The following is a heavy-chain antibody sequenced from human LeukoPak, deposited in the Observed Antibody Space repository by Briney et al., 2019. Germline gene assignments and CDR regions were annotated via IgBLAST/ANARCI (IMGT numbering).Heavy chain of an antibody. Sequence: GASVKVSCKASGYTFTSYDINLVRQATGQGLEWMGWMNPNSGNTGYAQKFQGRDTMTRNTSISTAYMELSSLRSEDTAVYYCARGQGLFGYYYYYGMDVWGQGTTVTVSS. V-gene: IGHV1-8*01. CDR3: ARGQGLFGYYYYYGMDV. J-gene: IGHJ6*02. CDR2: MNPNSGNT. D-gene: IGHD3-16*01. CDR1: GYTFTSYD.